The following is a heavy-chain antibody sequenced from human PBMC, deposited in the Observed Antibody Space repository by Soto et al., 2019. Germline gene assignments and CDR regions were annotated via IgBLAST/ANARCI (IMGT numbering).Heavy chain of an antibody. D-gene: IGHD3-10*01. V-gene: IGHV4-31*03. Sequence: SETLSLTCTVSGGSISSGGYYWSWIRQHPGKGLEWIGYIYYSGSTYYNPSLKSRVTISVDTSKNQFSLKLSSVTAADTAVYYCARGRYYFFTLDYWGQGTLVTVS. CDR1: GGSISSGGYY. CDR3: ARGRYYFFTLDY. J-gene: IGHJ4*02. CDR2: IYYSGST.